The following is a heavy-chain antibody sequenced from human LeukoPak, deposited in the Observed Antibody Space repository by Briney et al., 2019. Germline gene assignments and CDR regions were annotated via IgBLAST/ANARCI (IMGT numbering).Heavy chain of an antibody. D-gene: IGHD1-26*01. CDR1: GGTFSSYA. Sequence: SVKVSCKASGGTFSSYAISWVRQAPGQGLEWMGGIIPIFGTANYAQKFQGRVTITTDESTSTAYMELSSLRSEDTAVYYCARARGSSGSYRPYWYFDLWGRGTLVTVSS. J-gene: IGHJ2*01. CDR3: ARARGSSGSYRPYWYFDL. V-gene: IGHV1-69*05. CDR2: IIPIFGTA.